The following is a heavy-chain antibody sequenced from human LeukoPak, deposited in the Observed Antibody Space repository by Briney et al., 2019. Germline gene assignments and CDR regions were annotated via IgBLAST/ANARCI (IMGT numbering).Heavy chain of an antibody. CDR3: AREDYGDYVFDY. V-gene: IGHV1-3*03. CDR1: GYTFTSYG. Sequence: ASVKVSCKASGYTFTSYGISWVRQAPGQRLEWMGWINAGNGNTKYSQDFQGRVTITRDTSASTAYMELSSLRSEDMAIYYCAREDYGDYVFDYWGQGTLVTVSS. CDR2: INAGNGNT. D-gene: IGHD4-17*01. J-gene: IGHJ4*02.